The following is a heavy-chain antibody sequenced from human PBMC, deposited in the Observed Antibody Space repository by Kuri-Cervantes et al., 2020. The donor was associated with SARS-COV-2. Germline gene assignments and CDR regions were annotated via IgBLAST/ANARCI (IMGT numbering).Heavy chain of an antibody. Sequence: GGSLRLSCAASGFTFSSYDMYWVRQTTGKGLEWVSAIGTAGDPYYPGSVKGRFTISRDNSKNTLYLQMSSLRAEDTAMYYCARDRIGVHDSWGQGTLVTVSS. V-gene: IGHV3-13*05. CDR3: ARDRIGVHDS. CDR1: GFTFSSYD. D-gene: IGHD2-15*01. J-gene: IGHJ4*02. CDR2: IGTAGDP.